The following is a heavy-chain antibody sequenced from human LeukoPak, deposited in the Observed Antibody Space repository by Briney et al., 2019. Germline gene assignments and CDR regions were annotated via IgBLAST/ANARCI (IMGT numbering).Heavy chain of an antibody. CDR2: IIPILGIA. J-gene: IGHJ5*02. CDR1: GGSFSSYA. Sequence: SVKVSCKASGGSFSSYAISWVRQAPGQGLEWMGRIIPILGIANYAQKFQGRVTITADKSTSTAYMELSSLRSEDTAVYYCARDFHYYDSSGYDWFDPWGQGTLVTVSS. D-gene: IGHD3-22*01. CDR3: ARDFHYYDSSGYDWFDP. V-gene: IGHV1-69*04.